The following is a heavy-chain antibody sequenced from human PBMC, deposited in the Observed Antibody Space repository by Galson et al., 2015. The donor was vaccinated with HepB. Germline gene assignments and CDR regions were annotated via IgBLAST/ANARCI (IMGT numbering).Heavy chain of an antibody. V-gene: IGHV1-69*04. Sequence: SVKVSCKASGGTFSSYAISWVRQAPGQGLEWMGRIIPILGIANYAQKFQDRVTITADKSTSTAYMELSSLRSEDTAVYYCARAEGGYYYYYMDVWGKGTTVTVSS. CDR2: IIPILGIA. CDR3: ARAEGGYYYYYMDV. D-gene: IGHD2-15*01. CDR1: GGTFSSYA. J-gene: IGHJ6*03.